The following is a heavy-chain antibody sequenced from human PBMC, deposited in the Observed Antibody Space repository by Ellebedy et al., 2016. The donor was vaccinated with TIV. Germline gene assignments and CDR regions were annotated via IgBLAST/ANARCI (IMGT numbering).Heavy chain of an antibody. J-gene: IGHJ4*02. Sequence: GESLKISCAASGFRFGDYYMTWIRQAPGKGLEWISFISIDGGATYYSDSVKGRFTISRDNAAQSLYLQIKNLRADDTAVYYCARFRYTSAWHLGHNGLDCWGQGTLVSVSS. CDR1: GFRFGDYY. CDR3: ARFRYTSAWHLGHNGLDC. D-gene: IGHD6-19*01. V-gene: IGHV3-11*01. CDR2: ISIDGGAT.